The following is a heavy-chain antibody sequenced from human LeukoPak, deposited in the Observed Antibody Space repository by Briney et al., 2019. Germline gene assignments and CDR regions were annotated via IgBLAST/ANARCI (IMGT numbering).Heavy chain of an antibody. CDR1: GFSFSNYR. Sequence: GGSLRLSCVASGFSFSNYRMHWVRQAPGKGLVWVSRIKSDGSSTTYADSVKGRFTLSRDNAKNTLYLEMNSLRAEDTAVYYCAREGVDAFDIWGQGTMVTVSS. CDR3: AREGVDAFDI. CDR2: IKSDGSST. D-gene: IGHD3-10*01. J-gene: IGHJ3*02. V-gene: IGHV3-74*01.